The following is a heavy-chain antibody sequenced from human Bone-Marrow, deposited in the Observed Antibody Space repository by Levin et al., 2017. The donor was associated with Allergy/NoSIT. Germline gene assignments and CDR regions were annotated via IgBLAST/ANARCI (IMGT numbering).Heavy chain of an antibody. Sequence: GGSLRLSCAASGFAFSNYWMHWVRQAPGKGLVWVSRINRGGTSTTYADSVKGRFTISRDNAKNTLYLHMNSLRAEDTAVYYCARDPFAYNFGSGSYLDDWGQGALVSVSS. V-gene: IGHV3-74*01. CDR2: INRGGTST. CDR3: ARDPFAYNFGSGSYLDD. J-gene: IGHJ4*02. D-gene: IGHD3-10*01. CDR1: GFAFSNYW.